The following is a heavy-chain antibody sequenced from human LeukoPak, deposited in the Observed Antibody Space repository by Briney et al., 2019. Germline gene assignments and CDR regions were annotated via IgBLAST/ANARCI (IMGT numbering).Heavy chain of an antibody. J-gene: IGHJ5*02. CDR1: GLTFSSYA. CDR3: AKDLRDGNSDNWFDP. Sequence: GGSLGLSCAASGLTFSSYAMSWVRQAPGKGLEWVSAISGSGGSTYYADSVKGRFTISRDNSKNTLYLQMNSLRAEDTAVYYCAKDLRDGNSDNWFDPWGQGTLVTVSS. D-gene: IGHD4-23*01. CDR2: ISGSGGST. V-gene: IGHV3-23*01.